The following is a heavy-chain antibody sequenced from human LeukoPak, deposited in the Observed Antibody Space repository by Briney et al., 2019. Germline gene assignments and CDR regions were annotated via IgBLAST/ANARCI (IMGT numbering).Heavy chain of an antibody. CDR2: IKQDGSDK. D-gene: IGHD3-10*01. J-gene: IGHJ4*02. V-gene: IGHV3-7*04. CDR1: GFTFGSHW. Sequence: PGGSLRLSCAASGFTFGSHWMTWVRQAPGKVLEWVANIKQDGSDKYYVDSVRGRFTISRDNAKNSLFLQMNSLRVEDTAVYYCARDCYATGSHGDWGQGTLVTVSS. CDR3: ARDCYATGSHGD.